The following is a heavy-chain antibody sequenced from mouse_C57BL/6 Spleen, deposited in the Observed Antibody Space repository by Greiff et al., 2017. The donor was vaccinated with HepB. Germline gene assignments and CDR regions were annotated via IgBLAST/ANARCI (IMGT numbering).Heavy chain of an antibody. J-gene: IGHJ2*01. Sequence: QVHVKQSGAELVKPGASVKISCKASGYAFSSYWMNWVKQRPGKGLEWIGQIYPGDGDTNYNGKFKGKATLTADKSSSTAYMQLSSLTSEDSAVYFCARFDDGTLYYFDYWGQGTTLTVSS. CDR2: IYPGDGDT. CDR1: GYAFSSYW. V-gene: IGHV1-80*01. CDR3: ARFDDGTLYYFDY. D-gene: IGHD2-3*01.